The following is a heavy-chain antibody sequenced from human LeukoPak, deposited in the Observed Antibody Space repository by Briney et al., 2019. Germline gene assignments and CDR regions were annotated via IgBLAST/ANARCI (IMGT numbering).Heavy chain of an antibody. V-gene: IGHV1-3*01. D-gene: IGHD4-17*01. Sequence: ASVKVSCKASGYTFTSYAMHWVRQAPGQRLEWMGWINAGNGNTKYSQKFQGRVTITRDTSAGTAYMELSSLRSEDTAVYYCARASAYGDYVGAFDIWGQGTMVTVSS. J-gene: IGHJ3*02. CDR2: INAGNGNT. CDR1: GYTFTSYA. CDR3: ARASAYGDYVGAFDI.